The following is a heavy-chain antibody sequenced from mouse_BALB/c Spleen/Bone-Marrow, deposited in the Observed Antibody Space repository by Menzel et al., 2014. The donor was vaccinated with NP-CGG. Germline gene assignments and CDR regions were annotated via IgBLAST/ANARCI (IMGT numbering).Heavy chain of an antibody. CDR3: ARVSYDYFDY. CDR1: GFTFSDYY. V-gene: IGHV5-4*02. CDR2: ISDGGSYT. J-gene: IGHJ2*01. Sequence: EVHLVESGGGLVKPGGSLKLSCAAFGFTFSDYYMYWVRQTPEKRLEWVATISDGGSYTYYPDSVKGRFTISRDNAKNNLYLQMSSLKSEDTAMYYCARVSYDYFDYWGQGTTLTVSS. D-gene: IGHD2-4*01.